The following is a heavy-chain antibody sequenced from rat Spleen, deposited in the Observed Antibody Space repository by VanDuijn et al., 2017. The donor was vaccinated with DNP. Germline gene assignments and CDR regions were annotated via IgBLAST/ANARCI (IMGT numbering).Heavy chain of an antibody. CDR3: TRVLFNYGRYSDRYFDY. J-gene: IGHJ2*01. CDR2: VNKDSSRT. CDR1: GFIFNDFW. D-gene: IGHD1-11*01. Sequence: EVKFVESGGGLVQPGRSLKLSCAASGFIFNDFWMGWVRQAPGKGLEWIGEVNKDSSRTNYSPSLKDKFTISRDNAQNTLYLQMSKLGSEDTATYFCTRVLFNYGRYSDRYFDYWGQGVMVPVSS. V-gene: IGHV4-2*01.